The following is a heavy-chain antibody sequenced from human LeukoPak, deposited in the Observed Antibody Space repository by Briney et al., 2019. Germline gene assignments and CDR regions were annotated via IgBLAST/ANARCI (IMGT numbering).Heavy chain of an antibody. Sequence: GGSLRLSCAASGFTFSSYAMNWVRQAPGKGLEWVAYISKSGVTIYHADSVKGRFTISRDNAKNSLYLQMDSLRAEDTAVYYCVSATAALGYWGQGTLVTVSS. CDR1: GFTFSSYA. J-gene: IGHJ4*02. D-gene: IGHD6-13*01. CDR2: ISKSGVTI. CDR3: VSATAALGY. V-gene: IGHV3-48*03.